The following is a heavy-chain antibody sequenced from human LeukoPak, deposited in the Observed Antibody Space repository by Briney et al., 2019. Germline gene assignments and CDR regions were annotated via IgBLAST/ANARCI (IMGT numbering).Heavy chain of an antibody. D-gene: IGHD3-10*01. Sequence: GSLRLSCAASGFTFSDYYMSWIRQPPGKGLEWIGYIYYSGSTNYNPSLKSRVTISVDTSKNQFSLKLSSVTAADTAVYYCARDELAENAYYYGMDVWGQGTTVTVSS. CDR3: ARDELAENAYYYGMDV. CDR2: IYYSGST. V-gene: IGHV4-59*01. CDR1: GFTFSDYY. J-gene: IGHJ6*02.